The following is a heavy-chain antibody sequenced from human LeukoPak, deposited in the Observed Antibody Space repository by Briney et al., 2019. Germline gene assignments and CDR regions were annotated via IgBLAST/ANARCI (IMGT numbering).Heavy chain of an antibody. J-gene: IGHJ3*02. Sequence: SETLSLTCTVSGGSISSSSDYWGWIRQAPGKGLEWIGSIYYHENTYYNSSLKSRVTISVDTSKNQFSLKLSSVTAADTAVYYCARGIQRWLQLSDDGFDIWGQGTMVTVSS. V-gene: IGHV4-39*07. CDR1: GGSISSSSDY. CDR2: IYYHENT. D-gene: IGHD5-24*01. CDR3: ARGIQRWLQLSDDGFDI.